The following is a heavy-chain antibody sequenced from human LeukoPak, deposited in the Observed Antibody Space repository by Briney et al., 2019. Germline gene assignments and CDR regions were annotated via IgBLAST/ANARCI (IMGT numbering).Heavy chain of an antibody. J-gene: IGHJ4*02. CDR2: INHSGST. V-gene: IGHV4-34*01. CDR3: ARRGPARVLMVYAIRGYFDY. CDR1: GGSFSGYY. D-gene: IGHD2-8*01. Sequence: SETLSLTCAVYGGSFSGYYWSWIRQPPGKGLEWIGEINHSGSTNYNPSLKSRVTISVDTSKNQFSLKLSSVTAADTAVYYCARRGPARVLMVYAIRGYFDYWGQGTLVTVSS.